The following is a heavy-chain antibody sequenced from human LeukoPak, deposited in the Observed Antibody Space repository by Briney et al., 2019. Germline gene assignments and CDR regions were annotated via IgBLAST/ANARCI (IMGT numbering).Heavy chain of an antibody. CDR3: AREEGYCSSTSCSAPFDY. D-gene: IGHD2-2*01. V-gene: IGHV1-2*02. J-gene: IGHJ4*02. CDR2: INPNSGDT. Sequence: ASVKVSCKASGYTFTGYYMHWVRQAPGQGLEWMGWINPNSGDTNYAQKFQGRVTMTRDTSISTAYMELTRPRSDDTAMYYCAREEGYCSSTSCSAPFDYWGQGTLVTVSS. CDR1: GYTFTGYY.